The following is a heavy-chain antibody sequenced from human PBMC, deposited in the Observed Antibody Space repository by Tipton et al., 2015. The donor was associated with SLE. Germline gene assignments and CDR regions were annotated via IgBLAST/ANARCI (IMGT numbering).Heavy chain of an antibody. D-gene: IGHD3-9*01. V-gene: IGHV4-34*01. Sequence: TLSLTCAVSGGSFSSYYWIWIRQSPGKGLEWIGEIHHSGSTTYNPSLKSRVTILVDTSKNQFSLTLTSVTAADTAVYYCARGIPDGRRYYYYYMDVWGQGTLVTVSS. CDR3: ARGIPDGRRYYYYYMDV. J-gene: IGHJ6*03. CDR2: IHHSGST. CDR1: GGSFSSYY.